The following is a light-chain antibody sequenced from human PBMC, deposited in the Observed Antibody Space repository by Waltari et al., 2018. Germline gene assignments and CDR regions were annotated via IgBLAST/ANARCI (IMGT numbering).Light chain of an antibody. CDR3: MQCTDLFS. CDR2: EVY. V-gene: IGKV2-29*02. J-gene: IGKJ3*01. CDR1: RTHLDADGRTY. Sequence: RRTHLDADGRTYWDWYLQKPGQAQQLLIYEVYTRLTGMPDRLRGSGSRTDFTLHISRVEAEDVGVYYCMQCTDLFSFGPGTKLEIK.